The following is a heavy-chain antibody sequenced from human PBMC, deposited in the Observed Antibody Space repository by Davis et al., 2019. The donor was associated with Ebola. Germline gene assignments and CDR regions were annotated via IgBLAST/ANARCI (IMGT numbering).Heavy chain of an antibody. J-gene: IGHJ6*01. V-gene: IGHV1-18*04. D-gene: IGHD3-22*01. Sequence: AASVKVSCMASGYTFTSYGINWVRQAPGQGFEWMGWISAHHGNTNYAQNLQGRVTMTTDTSTSTAYMELGSLRSDDTAVYYCARDLVQGGQYSSSGYYSGYGKDVWGQGTTVTGSS. CDR3: ARDLVQGGQYSSSGYYSGYGKDV. CDR2: ISAHHGNT. CDR1: GYTFTSYG.